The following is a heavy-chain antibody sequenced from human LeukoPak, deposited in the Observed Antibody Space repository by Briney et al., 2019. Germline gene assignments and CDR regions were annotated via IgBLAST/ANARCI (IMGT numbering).Heavy chain of an antibody. V-gene: IGHV1-18*04. Sequence: ASVKVSCKASGYTFTSYGISWVRQAPGHGLEWMGWISAYNGNTNYAQKLQGRVTMTTDTSTSTAYMELRSLRSDDTAVYYCARASSGYSYGPIDYWGQGTLVTVSS. CDR1: GYTFTSYG. J-gene: IGHJ4*02. CDR2: ISAYNGNT. CDR3: ARASSGYSYGPIDY. D-gene: IGHD5-18*01.